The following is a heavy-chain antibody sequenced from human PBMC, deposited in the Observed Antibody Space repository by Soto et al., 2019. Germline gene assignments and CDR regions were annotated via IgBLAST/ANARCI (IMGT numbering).Heavy chain of an antibody. CDR3: AHTVARGAYWETFNY. Sequence: QITLKESGPTLVKPTQTLTLTCTVSGFSLTTNGVGVGWFRQPPGKALEWLALIYRDDDKRYRPSLKSRVTITKDNTKNQVALTITNMDPVDTATYYCAHTVARGAYWETFNYWGQGTLFTVSS. D-gene: IGHD1-26*01. CDR1: GFSLTTNGVG. J-gene: IGHJ4*02. V-gene: IGHV2-5*02. CDR2: IYRDDDK.